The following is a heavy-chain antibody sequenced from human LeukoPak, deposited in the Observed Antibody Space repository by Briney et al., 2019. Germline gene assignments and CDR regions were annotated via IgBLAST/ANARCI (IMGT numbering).Heavy chain of an antibody. J-gene: IGHJ4*02. CDR1: GFTFSSYS. CDR2: ISSSSSYI. Sequence: GGSLRLSCAASGFTFSSYSMNWVRQATGKGLEWVSSISSSSSYIYYADSVKGRFTISRDNAKNSLYLQMNSLRAEDTAVYYCAKDQKYYDILTGYMNYYFDYWGQGTLVTVSS. D-gene: IGHD3-9*01. CDR3: AKDQKYYDILTGYMNYYFDY. V-gene: IGHV3-21*01.